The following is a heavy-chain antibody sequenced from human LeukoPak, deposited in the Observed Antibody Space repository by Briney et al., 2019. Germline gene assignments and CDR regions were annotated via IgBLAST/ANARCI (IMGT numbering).Heavy chain of an antibody. D-gene: IGHD3-22*01. CDR2: TYYRSKWYN. J-gene: IGHJ4*02. Sequence: SQTLSLTCAISGDSVSSNSAAWNWIRQSPSRGLEWLGRTYYRSKWYNDYAVSVKSRITINPDTSKNQFSLQLNSVTPEDTAVYYCARNSYLVLYYDSSGYPYYFDYWGQGTLVTVSS. CDR1: GDSVSSNSAA. CDR3: ARNSYLVLYYDSSGYPYYFDY. V-gene: IGHV6-1*01.